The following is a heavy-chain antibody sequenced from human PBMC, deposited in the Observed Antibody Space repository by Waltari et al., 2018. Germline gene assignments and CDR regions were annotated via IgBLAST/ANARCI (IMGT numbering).Heavy chain of an antibody. CDR3: AKSYDILTGYYPRPYMDV. V-gene: IGHV3-9*01. Sequence: EVQLVESGGGLEQPGRSLRLSCAASGYTFDDYAMHWVRQAPGKGLEWGSGISWNSGSIGYADSVKGRFTISRDNAKNSLYLQMNSLRAEDTALYYCAKSYDILTGYYPRPYMDVWGKGTTVTVSS. D-gene: IGHD3-9*01. CDR1: GYTFDDYA. CDR2: ISWNSGSI. J-gene: IGHJ6*03.